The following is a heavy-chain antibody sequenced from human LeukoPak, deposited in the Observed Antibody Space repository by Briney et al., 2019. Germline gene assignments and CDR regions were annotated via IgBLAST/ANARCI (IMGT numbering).Heavy chain of an antibody. CDR1: GYTFTSYY. D-gene: IGHD3-22*01. CDR2: INPSGGST. CDR3: ARAAAPIITMIVVDLEDYYFDY. Sequence: ASVTVSCKASGYTFTSYYMHWVRQAPGQGLEWMGIINPSGGSTSYAQKFQGRVTMTRDTCTSTVYMELSSLRSEDTAVYYCARAAAPIITMIVVDLEDYYFDYWGQGTLVTVSS. J-gene: IGHJ4*02. V-gene: IGHV1-46*01.